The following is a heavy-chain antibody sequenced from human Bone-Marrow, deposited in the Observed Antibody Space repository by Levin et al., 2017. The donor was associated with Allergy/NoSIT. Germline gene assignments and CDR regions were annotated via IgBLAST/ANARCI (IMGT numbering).Heavy chain of an antibody. CDR2: ISSSSTYI. CDR1: GFTFSTYS. D-gene: IGHD4-11*01. V-gene: IGHV3-21*01. CDR3: AKPYSTNYYYYGMDV. J-gene: IGHJ6*02. Sequence: ETLSLTCVASGFTFSTYSMNWVRQTPGEGLEWVSSISSSSTYIYYADSVKGRFTISRDSAKNSLYLQMNGLRAEDTAVYYCAKPYSTNYYYYGMDVWGQGTTVTVSS.